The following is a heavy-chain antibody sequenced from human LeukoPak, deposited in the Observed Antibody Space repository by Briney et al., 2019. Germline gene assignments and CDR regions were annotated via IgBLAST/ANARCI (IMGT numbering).Heavy chain of an antibody. J-gene: IGHJ4*02. CDR1: VGTFSSYT. CDR2: IIPIFGTA. D-gene: IGHD6-13*01. CDR3: ARGEYSSSWYRRNYYFDY. Sequence: SVKVSCKASVGTFSSYTISWVRQAPGQGLEWMGGIIPIFGTADYAQKFQGRVTITTDESTSTAYMELSSLRSEDTAVYYCARGEYSSSWYRRNYYFDYWGQGTLVTVSS. V-gene: IGHV1-69*05.